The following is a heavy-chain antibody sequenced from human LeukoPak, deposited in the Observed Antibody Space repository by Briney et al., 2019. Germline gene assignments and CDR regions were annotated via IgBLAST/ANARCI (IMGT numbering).Heavy chain of an antibody. V-gene: IGHV4-34*12. CDR2: IFHSGNT. J-gene: IGHJ4*02. D-gene: IGHD1/OR15-1a*01. CDR1: GGSFSGYY. Sequence: SETLSLTCGVYGGSFSGYYWGWIRQPPGKGLEWIGSIFHSGNTYYNPSLKSRVTISVDTSKNHFSLKLSSVTAADTAVYYCARENTYVYFDYWGQGTLVTVSS. CDR3: ARENTYVYFDY.